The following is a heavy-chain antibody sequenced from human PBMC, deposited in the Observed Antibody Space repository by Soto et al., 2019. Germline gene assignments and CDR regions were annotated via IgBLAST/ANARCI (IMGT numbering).Heavy chain of an antibody. Sequence: VQLLESGGGLVQPGGSLRLSCAASGFTFSTYAMTWVRQAQGKGLEWIGSIYSSGSTYYNPSLKSRVTISVDTSKNQFSLKLTSVTAADTAVHYCATPVSSGYQAFEVWGQGTMVTVSS. CDR1: GFTFSTYA. D-gene: IGHD3-22*01. J-gene: IGHJ3*01. V-gene: IGHV4-59*05. CDR2: IYSSGST. CDR3: ATPVSSGYQAFEV.